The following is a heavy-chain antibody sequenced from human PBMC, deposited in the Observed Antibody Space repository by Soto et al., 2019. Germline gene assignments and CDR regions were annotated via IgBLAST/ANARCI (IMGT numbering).Heavy chain of an antibody. CDR1: GGSISSYY. CDR2: MYYGGST. CDR3: ARAVRFWSGYPYYYYGMDV. Sequence: SETLSLTCTASGGSISSYYWSWIRQPPGKGVEWIGYMYYGGSTNYNPSLKSRVTISVDTSKNQFSLKLSSVTAADTAVYYCARAVRFWSGYPYYYYGMDVWGQGTTVTVSS. J-gene: IGHJ6*02. D-gene: IGHD3-3*01. V-gene: IGHV4-59*12.